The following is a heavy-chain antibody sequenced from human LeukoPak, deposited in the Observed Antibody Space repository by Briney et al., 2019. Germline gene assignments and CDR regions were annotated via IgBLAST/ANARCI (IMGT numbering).Heavy chain of an antibody. CDR1: GFTFSSFD. J-gene: IGHJ6*03. V-gene: IGHV3-13*01. CDR2: IGTASGT. Sequence: GGSLRLSCAASGFTFSSFDMHWVRQPTGQGLEWVSTIGTASGTYYPGSVEGRFTLSRDNAKNSLYLQINSLTAGDTAVYYCARGPARGKYYYMDVWGKGTTVTVSS. D-gene: IGHD1-1*01. CDR3: ARGPARGKYYYMDV.